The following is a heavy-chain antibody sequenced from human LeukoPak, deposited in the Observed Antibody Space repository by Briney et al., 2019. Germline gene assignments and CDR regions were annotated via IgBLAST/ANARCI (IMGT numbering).Heavy chain of an antibody. CDR2: ISYDGSNK. V-gene: IGHV3-30*18. Sequence: PGGSLRLSCAASGFTFSSYGMHWVRQAPGKGLEWVAVISYDGSNKYYADSVKGRFTISRDNSKNTLYLQMNSLRAEDTAVYYCAKDVLSYGRKYCYGMDVWGQGTTVTVSS. CDR3: AKDVLSYGRKYCYGMDV. J-gene: IGHJ6*02. D-gene: IGHD5-18*01. CDR1: GFTFSSYG.